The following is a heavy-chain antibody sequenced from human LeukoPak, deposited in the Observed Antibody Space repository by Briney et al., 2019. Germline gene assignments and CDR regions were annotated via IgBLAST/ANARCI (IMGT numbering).Heavy chain of an antibody. CDR1: GFTFNDAW. CDR2: IKRITDGGTT. J-gene: IGHJ4*02. CDR3: ARGISYGDYDAIDY. Sequence: GGSLRLSCAASGFTFNDAWMTWVRQAPGKGLEWVGRIKRITDGGTTDYAAPVRGRFTISRDNAKNSLYLQMNSLRAEDTAVYYCARGISYGDYDAIDYWGQGTLVTVSS. V-gene: IGHV3-15*01. D-gene: IGHD4-17*01.